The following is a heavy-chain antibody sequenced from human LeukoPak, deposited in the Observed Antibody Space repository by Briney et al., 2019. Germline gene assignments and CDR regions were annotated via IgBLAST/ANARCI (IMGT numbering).Heavy chain of an antibody. CDR2: IYSGGST. J-gene: IGHJ4*02. CDR1: GFTVSSNY. Sequence: GGSLRLSCAASGFTVSSNYMSWVRQAPGKGLEGVSVIYSGGSTYYSDSVTGRFTISRDNSKNTLYLQMNSLRAEDTAVYYCARGEYQLPQGNWGQGTLVTVSS. D-gene: IGHD2-2*01. CDR3: ARGEYQLPQGN. V-gene: IGHV3-66*02.